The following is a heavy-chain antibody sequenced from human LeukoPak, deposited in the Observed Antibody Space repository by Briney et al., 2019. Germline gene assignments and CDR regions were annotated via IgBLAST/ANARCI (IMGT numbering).Heavy chain of an antibody. Sequence: GGSLRLSCVASGFPFRNAWVSWARQAPGKGLEWVGRIKSKVDGGTTDYAAPVKGRFTFSRDDSKNTLYLQMNSLKSDDTAVYYCTTTYYYGSGIYTGYWGQGTLVTVSS. CDR3: TTTYYYGSGIYTGY. D-gene: IGHD3-10*01. V-gene: IGHV3-15*01. CDR2: IKSKVDGGTT. CDR1: GFPFRNAW. J-gene: IGHJ4*02.